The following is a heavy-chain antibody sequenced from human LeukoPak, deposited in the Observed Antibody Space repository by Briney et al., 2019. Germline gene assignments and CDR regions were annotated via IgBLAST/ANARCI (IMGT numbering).Heavy chain of an antibody. Sequence: GGSLRLSCAASGFTFSSYWMSWVRQAPGKGLEWVANIKQDGSEKYYVDSVKGRFTISRDNAKNTLYLQMNSLRAEDTAVYYCARGGAAARPKYYFDYWGQGTLVTVSS. CDR1: GFTFSSYW. D-gene: IGHD6-6*01. V-gene: IGHV3-7*01. J-gene: IGHJ4*02. CDR3: ARGGAAARPKYYFDY. CDR2: IKQDGSEK.